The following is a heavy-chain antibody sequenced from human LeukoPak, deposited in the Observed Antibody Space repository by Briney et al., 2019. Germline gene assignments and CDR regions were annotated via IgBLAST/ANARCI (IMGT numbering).Heavy chain of an antibody. V-gene: IGHV3-33*06. D-gene: IGHD4-11*01. CDR2: IWSDGTNQ. Sequence: GGSLRLSCAASGLTFSHYGFHWVRQAPGKGLEWVAVIWSDGTNQFYADSVKGRFTISRDYSQKTVYLEMHSLRTEDMAMYYCAKDAQRGFDYSNSLEYWGPGTLVTVSS. CDR1: GLTFSHYG. J-gene: IGHJ4*02. CDR3: AKDAQRGFDYSNSLEY.